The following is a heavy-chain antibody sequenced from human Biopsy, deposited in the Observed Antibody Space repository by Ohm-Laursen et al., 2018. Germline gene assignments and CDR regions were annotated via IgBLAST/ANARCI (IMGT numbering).Heavy chain of an antibody. CDR2: INHSGST. CDR3: ARHPTGFWFDP. J-gene: IGHJ5*02. V-gene: IGHV4-34*01. Sequence: SETLSLTCVVYGDTFSGYYWSWIRQPPGKGLEWIGEINHSGSTNYNPSLKSRVTVSVDTSKNQFSLRLNSVTAADTALYFCARHPTGFWFDPWGHGTLVTVSS. CDR1: GDTFSGYY.